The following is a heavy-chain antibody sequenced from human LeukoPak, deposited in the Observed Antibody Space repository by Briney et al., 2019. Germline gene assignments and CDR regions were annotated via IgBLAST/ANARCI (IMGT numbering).Heavy chain of an antibody. CDR3: ARGETVAGLFDH. CDR2: IYTGGST. D-gene: IGHD6-19*01. J-gene: IGHJ5*02. CDR1: GFTVSRNY. V-gene: IGHV3-66*02. Sequence: GGSLRLSCAASGFTVSRNYMSWVRQAPGKGLEWVSFIYTGGSTYYAESVKGRFTISRDTSQNTLYLQMNSLRAEDTAVYYCARGETVAGLFDHWGQGTLVTVSS.